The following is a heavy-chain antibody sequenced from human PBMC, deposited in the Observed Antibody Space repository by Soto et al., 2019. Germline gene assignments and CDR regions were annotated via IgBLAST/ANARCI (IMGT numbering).Heavy chain of an antibody. CDR1: GGSISSYY. J-gene: IGHJ6*02. CDR2: IYYSGST. Sequence: LSLTCTVSGGSISSYYWSWIRQPPGKGLEWIGYIYYSGSTNYNPSLKSRVTISVDTSKNQFSLKLSSVTAADTAVYYCASANGDYVGYGMDVWGQGTTVTVSS. V-gene: IGHV4-59*01. CDR3: ASANGDYVGYGMDV. D-gene: IGHD4-17*01.